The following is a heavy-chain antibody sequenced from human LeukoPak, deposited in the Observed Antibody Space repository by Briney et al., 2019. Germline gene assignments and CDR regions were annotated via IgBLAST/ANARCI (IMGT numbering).Heavy chain of an antibody. CDR3: ATYSTGFDI. CDR2: VYHSGSS. Sequence: SETLSLTCTVSGGSISSTGYFWGWIRQPPGKGLEWIGTVYHSGSSYYNPSLKSRVTISVDTSKKQFSLKLSSVTAADTAVYYCATYSTGFDIWGQGTVVTVSS. CDR1: GGSISSTGYF. J-gene: IGHJ3*02. D-gene: IGHD6-19*01. V-gene: IGHV4-39*07.